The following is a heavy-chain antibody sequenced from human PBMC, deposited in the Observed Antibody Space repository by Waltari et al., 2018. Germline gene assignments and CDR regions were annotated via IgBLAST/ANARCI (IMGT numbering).Heavy chain of an antibody. CDR2: INTDGSIT. D-gene: IGHD2-15*01. CDR3: TRGVAEGFDP. CDR1: GFPFSSYW. J-gene: IGHJ5*02. V-gene: IGHV3-74*01. Sequence: EVQLVESGGDLVQPGGSLRLSCAASGFPFSSYWMHWVRQAPGTGLVWVSRINTDGSITIYADSVRGRFTISRDNAKNTLYLQMNSLRVDDSAVYYCTRGVAEGFDPWGQGTLVTVSS.